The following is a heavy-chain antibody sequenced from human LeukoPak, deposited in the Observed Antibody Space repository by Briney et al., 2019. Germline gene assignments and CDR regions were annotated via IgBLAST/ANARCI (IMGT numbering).Heavy chain of an antibody. CDR1: GFALSSHW. CDR2: VNRDGSET. J-gene: IGHJ4*02. Sequence: GGSLRLSCAASGFALSSHWMTWVRQVPGRGPEWVANVNRDGSETYYLDSVKGRFTISRDNSKSTLYLQMNCLRAEDTAVYYCAKDGRDGYNYRRGYFDYWGQGTLVTVSS. CDR3: AKDGRDGYNYRRGYFDY. D-gene: IGHD5-24*01. V-gene: IGHV3-7*03.